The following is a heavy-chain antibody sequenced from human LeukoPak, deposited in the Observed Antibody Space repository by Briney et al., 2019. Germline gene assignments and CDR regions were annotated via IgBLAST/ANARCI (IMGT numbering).Heavy chain of an antibody. Sequence: SQTLSLTCTVSGGSISSGSYYWSWIRQPAGKGLEWIGRIYTSGSTNYNPSLKSRVTMSVDTSKNQFSLKLSSVTAADTAAYYCARVTRSVYYMDVWGKGTTVTVSS. CDR3: ARVTRSVYYMDV. CDR1: GGSISSGSYY. V-gene: IGHV4-61*02. J-gene: IGHJ6*03. CDR2: IYTSGST.